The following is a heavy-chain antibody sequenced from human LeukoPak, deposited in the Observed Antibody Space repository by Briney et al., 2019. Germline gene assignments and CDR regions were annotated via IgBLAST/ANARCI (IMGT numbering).Heavy chain of an antibody. Sequence: QPGRSLLLSCAASGFTFDDYAMHWVRQAPGNGLEWVSGISWNSGYIRYADSVKGRFTISRDNAKNSLYLQMNGLRAEDTALYYCAKCDSSGWHVLGFDTWGQGTMVTVSS. V-gene: IGHV3-9*01. D-gene: IGHD6-19*01. CDR3: AKCDSSGWHVLGFDT. CDR1: GFTFDDYA. J-gene: IGHJ3*02. CDR2: ISWNSGYI.